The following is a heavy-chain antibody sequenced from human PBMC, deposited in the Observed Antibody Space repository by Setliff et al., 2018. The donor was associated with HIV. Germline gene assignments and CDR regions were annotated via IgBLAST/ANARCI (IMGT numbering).Heavy chain of an antibody. CDR1: GYTFITYA. D-gene: IGHD6-19*01. Sequence: GASVKVSCKASGYTFITYAMHWVRQAPGQRLEWMGWINADKGNTKYSQNFQGRITITRDTSASTAYMELSSLRSEDTAVYYCARDASTGWRTMGFDYWGQGTLVTVSS. CDR3: ARDASTGWRTMGFDY. V-gene: IGHV1-3*01. CDR2: INADKGNT. J-gene: IGHJ4*02.